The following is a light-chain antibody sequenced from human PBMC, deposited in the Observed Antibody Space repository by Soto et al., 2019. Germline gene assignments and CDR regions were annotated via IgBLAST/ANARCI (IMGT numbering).Light chain of an antibody. V-gene: IGKV3-20*01. J-gene: IGKJ4*01. Sequence: EIVLTQSPGTLSLSTGERATVSCRASQSVSSSYLAWYQQKPGQAPRLLIYDASNRAAGTPARFSGSGSETDFTLTISRLEPEDFALYYCQQYSSSPLTFGGGTKVDIK. CDR1: QSVSSSY. CDR3: QQYSSSPLT. CDR2: DAS.